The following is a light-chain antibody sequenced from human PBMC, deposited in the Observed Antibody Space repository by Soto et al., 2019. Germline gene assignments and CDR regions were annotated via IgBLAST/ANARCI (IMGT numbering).Light chain of an antibody. Sequence: ETVLTQSPAILSLSPGERATLSCRASQSVSTYLAWYQQKPGQAPRLLIYDASNRATGIPARFIGSGSGTDFTLTIGGXEPEDSAVYYCQQRINWPLTFGGGTKVDIK. CDR2: DAS. J-gene: IGKJ4*01. V-gene: IGKV3-11*01. CDR3: QQRINWPLT. CDR1: QSVSTY.